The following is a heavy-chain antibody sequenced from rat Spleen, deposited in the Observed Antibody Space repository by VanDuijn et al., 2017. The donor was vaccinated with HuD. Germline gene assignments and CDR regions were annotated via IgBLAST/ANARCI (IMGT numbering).Heavy chain of an antibody. CDR2: IISDGSHI. CDR3: ATEPGYWFTY. Sequence: EVQVVESGGGLVQPGGALKISCPVSGFTFSDYAMAWVRQAPRRGLEWVATIISDGSHINYRDSVKGRFTISRDNAKSTLYLQMESLRSEDTATYYCATEPGYWFTYWGQGTLVTVSS. D-gene: IGHD1-4*01. CDR1: GFTFSDYA. V-gene: IGHV5-17*01. J-gene: IGHJ3*01.